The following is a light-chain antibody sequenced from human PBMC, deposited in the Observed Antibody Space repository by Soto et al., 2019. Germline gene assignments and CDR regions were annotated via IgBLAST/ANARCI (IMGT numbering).Light chain of an antibody. CDR1: QSVSSS. V-gene: IGKV3D-15*01. CDR3: QQYYAWPFT. Sequence: EILMTQSPATLSVSPGERATLSCRASQSVSSSVAWLQQRPGRAPRLLTTSASIRATGVPDRFSGRQSGAEFTLTINSLQSEDLAIYYCQQYYAWPFTCGQGTKLEIK. CDR2: SAS. J-gene: IGKJ2*01.